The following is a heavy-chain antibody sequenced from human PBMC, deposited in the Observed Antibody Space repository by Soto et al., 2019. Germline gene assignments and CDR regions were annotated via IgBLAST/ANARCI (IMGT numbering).Heavy chain of an antibody. CDR2: TYYRSKWYN. CDR1: GDSVSSNSAA. CDR3: ARAPVAVAGKDWFDP. V-gene: IGHV6-1*01. D-gene: IGHD6-19*01. Sequence: PSQTLSLTCVISGDSVSSNSAAWNWIRQSPSRGLEWLGRTYYRSKWYNDYAVSVKSRITINPDTSKNQFSLQLNSVTPEDTAVYYCARAPVAVAGKDWFDPWGQGTLVTVSS. J-gene: IGHJ5*02.